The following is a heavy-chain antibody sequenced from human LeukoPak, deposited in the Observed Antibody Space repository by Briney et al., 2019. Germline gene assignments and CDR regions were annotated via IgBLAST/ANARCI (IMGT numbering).Heavy chain of an antibody. V-gene: IGHV4-39*07. CDR3: ARGYNYGPYYYYYYMDV. J-gene: IGHJ6*03. CDR1: GGSISSSSYY. Sequence: SETLSLTCTVSGGSISSSSYYWGWIRQPPGKGLEWIGSVYYSGSTYYNPSVKSRVTISVDTSKNQFSLKLSSVTAADTAVYYCARGYNYGPYYYYYYMDVWGKGTTVTVSS. D-gene: IGHD5-18*01. CDR2: VYYSGST.